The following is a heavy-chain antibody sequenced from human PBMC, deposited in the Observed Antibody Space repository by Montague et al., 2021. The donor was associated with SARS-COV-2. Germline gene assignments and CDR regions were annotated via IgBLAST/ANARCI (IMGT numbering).Heavy chain of an antibody. D-gene: IGHD3-16*01. J-gene: IGHJ4*02. CDR2: IFHSGTT. V-gene: IGHV4-31*03. CDR1: GASISSGGYY. Sequence: TLSLTCTVSGASISSGGYYWSWIRQHPGKGLEWIGYIFHSGTTYYSPSLESRVTMSVDTSENQFSLKLASVTAADTAVYYCASFMNQAVPNYWGQGTLVTVS. CDR3: ASFMNQAVPNY.